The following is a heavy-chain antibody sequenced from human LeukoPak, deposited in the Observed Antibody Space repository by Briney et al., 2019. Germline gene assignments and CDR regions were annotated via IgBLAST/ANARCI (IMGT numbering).Heavy chain of an antibody. V-gene: IGHV3-7*01. J-gene: IGHJ4*02. CDR1: GFTFTTYW. D-gene: IGHD5-12*01. CDR2: INQDGTEK. CDR3: ARGHENIVATRDSIDY. Sequence: GSLRLSCAASGFTFTTYWMSWVRQAPGKGLEWVANINQDGTEKYYVDSVKGRFTISRDYDKKSLFLQMNSLRAEDTAVYYCARGHENIVATRDSIDYWGQGTLVTVSS.